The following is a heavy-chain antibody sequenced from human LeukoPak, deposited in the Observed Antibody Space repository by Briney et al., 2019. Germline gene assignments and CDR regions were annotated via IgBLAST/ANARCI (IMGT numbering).Heavy chain of an antibody. D-gene: IGHD6-13*01. J-gene: IGHJ5*02. CDR2: TYYRSKWYN. Sequence: SQTLSLTCAISGDSVSSNSAAWNWIRQSPSRGLEWLGRTYYRSKWYNDYAVSVKSRITINPDTSKNQFSLQLNSVTPEDTAVYYCARDFSIAAAGTGWFDPWGQGTLVTVSS. CDR3: ARDFSIAAAGTGWFDP. CDR1: GDSVSSNSAA. V-gene: IGHV6-1*01.